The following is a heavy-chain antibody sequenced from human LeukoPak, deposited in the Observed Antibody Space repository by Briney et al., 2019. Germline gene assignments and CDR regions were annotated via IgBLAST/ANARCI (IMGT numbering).Heavy chain of an antibody. CDR1: GYTFSNSY. D-gene: IGHD1-26*01. Sequence: AASVKVSCKASGYTFSNSYTHWVRQAPGQGLEWMGSMNPKSGGTKYAQKFQGRVSMTRDTSISTAYMELASLTSDDTAVYYCARAGGRSWFDPWGQGTLVTVSS. CDR3: ARAGGRSWFDP. J-gene: IGHJ5*02. CDR2: MNPKSGGT. V-gene: IGHV1-2*02.